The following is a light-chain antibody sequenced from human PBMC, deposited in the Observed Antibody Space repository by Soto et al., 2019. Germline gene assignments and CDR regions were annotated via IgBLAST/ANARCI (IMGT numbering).Light chain of an antibody. J-gene: IGKJ2*01. CDR2: DAS. V-gene: IGKV1-5*01. Sequence: DIQMTQSPSTLSASVGDRATITCRASQSISSWLAWYQQKPGKAPTILIYDASSLETGVPSSFSGSGAGTEFSLTISSLQPDDFATYYCQQYYSYPYTFGQGTKLEIK. CDR1: QSISSW. CDR3: QQYYSYPYT.